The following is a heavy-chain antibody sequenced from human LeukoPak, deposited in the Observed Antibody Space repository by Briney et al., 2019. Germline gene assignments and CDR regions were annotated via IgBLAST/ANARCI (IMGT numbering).Heavy chain of an antibody. J-gene: IGHJ6*02. CDR3: ARGRRMVRGVRYGMDV. Sequence: SETLSLTCAVYGGSFSGYYWSWIRQPPGKGLEWIGEINHSGSTNYNPSLKSRVTISVDTSKNQFSLKLSSVTAADAAVYYCARGRRMVRGVRYGMDVWGQGTTVTVSS. CDR1: GGSFSGYY. D-gene: IGHD3-10*01. CDR2: INHSGST. V-gene: IGHV4-34*01.